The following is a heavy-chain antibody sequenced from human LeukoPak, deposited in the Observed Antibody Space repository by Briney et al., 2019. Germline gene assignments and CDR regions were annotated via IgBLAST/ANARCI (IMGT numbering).Heavy chain of an antibody. V-gene: IGHV1-69*13. CDR3: ARKIPSYCSSTSCYTYFDY. Sequence: ASVKVSCKASGYTFTSYGISWVRQAPGQGLEWMGGIIPIFGTANYAQKFQGRVTITADESTSTAYMELSSLRSEDTAVYYCARKIPSYCSSTSCYTYFDYWGQGTLVTVSS. D-gene: IGHD2-2*02. CDR2: IIPIFGTA. CDR1: GYTFTSYG. J-gene: IGHJ4*02.